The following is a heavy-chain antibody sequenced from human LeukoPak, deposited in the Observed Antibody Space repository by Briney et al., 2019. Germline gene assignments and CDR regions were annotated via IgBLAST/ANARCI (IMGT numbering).Heavy chain of an antibody. CDR3: ARGRGIAAAGYNDY. Sequence: SETLSLTCAVYGGPFSGYYWSWIRQPPGKGLEWVGEINHSGSTNYNPSLKSRVTISVDTSKNQFSLKLSSVTAADTAVYYCARGRGIAAAGYNDYWGQGTLVTVSS. V-gene: IGHV4-34*01. D-gene: IGHD6-13*01. J-gene: IGHJ4*02. CDR1: GGPFSGYY. CDR2: INHSGST.